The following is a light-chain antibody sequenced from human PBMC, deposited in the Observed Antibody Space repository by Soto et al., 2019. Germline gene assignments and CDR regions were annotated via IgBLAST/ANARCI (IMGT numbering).Light chain of an antibody. Sequence: DIQMTQSPSTLSASVGDRVTITCRASQSISSWLAWYQQNPGTAPKLLLYDAYSLESGVQSRFSGSGSGTEFTLTIRSLQPDDFATYYCQQYNSYSWTFGQGTKVDIK. J-gene: IGKJ1*01. CDR2: DAY. CDR1: QSISSW. CDR3: QQYNSYSWT. V-gene: IGKV1-5*01.